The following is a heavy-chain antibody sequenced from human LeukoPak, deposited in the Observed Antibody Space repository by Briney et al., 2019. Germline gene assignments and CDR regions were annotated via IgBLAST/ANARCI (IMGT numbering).Heavy chain of an antibody. CDR3: ARGKKGGSYYYYYMDV. V-gene: IGHV4-39*07. Sequence: KSGGSLRLSCAASGFTFSSYGMSWVRQPPGKGLEWIGSIYYSGSTYYNPSLKSRVTISVDTSKNQFSLKLSSVTAADTAVYYCARGKKGGSYYYYYMDVWGKGTTVTVSS. D-gene: IGHD1-26*01. CDR1: GFTFSSYG. CDR2: IYYSGST. J-gene: IGHJ6*03.